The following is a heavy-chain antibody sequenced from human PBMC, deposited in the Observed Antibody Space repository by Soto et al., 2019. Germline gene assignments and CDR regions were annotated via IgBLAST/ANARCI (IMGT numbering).Heavy chain of an antibody. Sequence: QVQLQESGPGLVKPSETLSFTCNVSGGSISSGGYYWSWIRQLPGKGLEWIGYIYHRGGTYYNPPLKRRITISVETSKNQFSLKMTSVTAADTAVYFCARAPGRMMNALRYYYGLDVWGQGTTVTVSS. CDR2: IYHRGGT. D-gene: IGHD2-8*01. CDR3: ARAPGRMMNALRYYYGLDV. V-gene: IGHV4-31*02. J-gene: IGHJ6*02. CDR1: GGSISSGGYY.